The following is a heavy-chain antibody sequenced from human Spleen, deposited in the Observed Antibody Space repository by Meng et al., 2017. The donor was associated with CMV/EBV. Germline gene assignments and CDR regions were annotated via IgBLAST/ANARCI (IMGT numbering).Heavy chain of an antibody. V-gene: IGHV3-48*03. CDR1: GFAFSTYE. D-gene: IGHD3-22*01. CDR2: ISSGGSTM. CDR3: ARAFYYGSSGSDAFDI. Sequence: GESLKISCAASGFAFSTYEMNWVRQAPGKGLEWVSYISSGGSTMFYADSVKGRFTISRDNAKNSLYLHVSSLRAEDTALYYCARAFYYGSSGSDAFDIWGQGTMVTVSS. J-gene: IGHJ3*02.